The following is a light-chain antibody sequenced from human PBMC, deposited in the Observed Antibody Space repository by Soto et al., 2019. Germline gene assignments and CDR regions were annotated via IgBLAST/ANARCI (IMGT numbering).Light chain of an antibody. CDR1: RTVHSN. CDR3: QRYNNWPLT. CDR2: DTS. Sequence: EIVLTQSPGTLSLSPGERVTLSCRASRTVHSNVAWYQHKPGQTPRLLIYDTSTRATGVPARFSGSRSGTEFTLTINSLQSEDFAVYYCQRYNNWPLTFGGGTKVDIK. V-gene: IGKV3-15*01. J-gene: IGKJ4*01.